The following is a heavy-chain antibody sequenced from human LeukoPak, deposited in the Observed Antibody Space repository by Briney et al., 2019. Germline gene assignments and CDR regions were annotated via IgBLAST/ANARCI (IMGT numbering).Heavy chain of an antibody. V-gene: IGHV4-31*03. CDR2: IYYSGST. J-gene: IGHJ6*04. CDR1: GGSISSGGYY. D-gene: IGHD5-12*01. CDR3: ARDSRVATIQASTGSYSMDV. Sequence: PSQTLSLTCTVSGGSISSGGYYWSWIRQHPGKGLEWIGYIYYSGSTYYNPSLKSRVTISVDTSKNQFSLKLSSVTAADTAVYYCARDSRVATIQASTGSYSMDVWGKGTTVTVSS.